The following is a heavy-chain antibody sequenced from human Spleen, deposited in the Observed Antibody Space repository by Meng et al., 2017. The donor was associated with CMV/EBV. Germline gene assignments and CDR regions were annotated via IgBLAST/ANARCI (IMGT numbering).Heavy chain of an antibody. J-gene: IGHJ5*01. CDR1: GDSINRGGHF. CDR3: ARASRPPDPLFDF. V-gene: IGHV4-31*02. Sequence: SGDSINRGGHFWSWIRQHPGKGLEWIAYTFYSGTSYYNPSLKSRVTISVDTSKNRFSLKLSSVTAADTAMYYCARASRPPDPLFDFWGQGTLVTVSS. CDR2: TFYSGTS.